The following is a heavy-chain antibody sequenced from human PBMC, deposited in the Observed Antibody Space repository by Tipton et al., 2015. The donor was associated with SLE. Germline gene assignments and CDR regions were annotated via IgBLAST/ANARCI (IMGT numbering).Heavy chain of an antibody. Sequence: TLSLTCTVSGGSISSGGYCWSWIRQHPVKGLEWIGYMYNSGSTHYNPSLKSRVTMSVDTSKNQFSLKLTSVTAADTAVYYCATGGAAARPWYFDYWGQGTLVTVSS. CDR3: ATGGAAARPWYFDY. CDR2: MYNSGST. J-gene: IGHJ4*02. V-gene: IGHV4-31*03. CDR1: GGSISSGGYC. D-gene: IGHD6-6*01.